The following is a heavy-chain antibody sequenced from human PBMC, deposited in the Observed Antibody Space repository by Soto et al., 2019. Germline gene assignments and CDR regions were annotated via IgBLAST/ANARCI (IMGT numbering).Heavy chain of an antibody. V-gene: IGHV3-49*03. CDR2: IRSKAYGGTT. J-gene: IGHJ4*02. CDR1: GFTFGDYA. CDR3: TREKSGSRWYPLFDF. D-gene: IGHD6-13*01. Sequence: GGSLRLSCTASGFTFGDYAMSWFRQAPGKGLEWVGFIRSKAYGGTTEYAAYVKGRFTISRDDSKSIAYLQINSLKTEDTAVYYCTREKSGSRWYPLFDFLGQGTLVTVSS.